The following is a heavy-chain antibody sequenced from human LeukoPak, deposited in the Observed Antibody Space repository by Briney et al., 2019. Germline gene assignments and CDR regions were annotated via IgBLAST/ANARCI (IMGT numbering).Heavy chain of an antibody. CDR3: AKGKIAAAFFDAFDI. D-gene: IGHD6-13*01. CDR1: GYSFTSYR. V-gene: IGHV5-51*01. Sequence: GESLKISCKGSGYSFTSYRIGWVRQMPGKGLEWMGIIYPGDSDTRYSPSFQGQVTISADKSISTAYLQWSSLKASDTAMYYCAKGKIAAAFFDAFDIWGQGTMVTVSS. CDR2: IYPGDSDT. J-gene: IGHJ3*02.